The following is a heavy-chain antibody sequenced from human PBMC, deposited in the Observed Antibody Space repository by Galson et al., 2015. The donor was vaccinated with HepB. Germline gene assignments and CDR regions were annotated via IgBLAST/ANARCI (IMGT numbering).Heavy chain of an antibody. D-gene: IGHD2-2*01. J-gene: IGHJ5*02. V-gene: IGHV4-39*07. CDR3: ARDIVVVKVEIPQNHWFDP. CDR1: GGPISSTNDH. Sequence: SETLSLTCTVSGGPISSTNDHWGWVRQPPGKRLEWIGSISYSGSTSYSPSLNSRVTMSVDTSKNEFSLKLTSVTAADTAVYYCARDIVVVKVEIPQNHWFDPWGQGTLVTVSS. CDR2: ISYSGST.